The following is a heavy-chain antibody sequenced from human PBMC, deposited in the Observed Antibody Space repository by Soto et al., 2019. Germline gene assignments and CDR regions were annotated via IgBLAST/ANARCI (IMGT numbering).Heavy chain of an antibody. Sequence: SETLSLTCSVSGVSFSSDDYYWNWIRQPAGKGLEWIGHIHSSGSTNYNPSLKSRVTMSVDTSKNQFSLRLMSLTAADTAVYYCARDQGVAAAGITWFDPWGQGSLVTVSS. V-gene: IGHV4-61*09. CDR1: GVSFSSDDYY. CDR3: ARDQGVAAAGITWFDP. CDR2: IHSSGST. J-gene: IGHJ5*02. D-gene: IGHD6-13*01.